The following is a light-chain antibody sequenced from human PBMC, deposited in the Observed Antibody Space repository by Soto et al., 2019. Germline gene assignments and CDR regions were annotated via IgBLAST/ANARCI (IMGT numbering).Light chain of an antibody. CDR2: GAS. CDR3: KQVDSYPPT. J-gene: IGKJ2*01. V-gene: IGKV1-9*01. CDR1: QGIYNH. Sequence: IQLTQSPSSLSASIGDRVTITCRAIQGIYNHFVWYQQKPWTAPRLLIYGASTLQTRVPSRFSGSGSGPDFTLTISSLQPEYFATYYCKQVDSYPPTFGQETKLEI.